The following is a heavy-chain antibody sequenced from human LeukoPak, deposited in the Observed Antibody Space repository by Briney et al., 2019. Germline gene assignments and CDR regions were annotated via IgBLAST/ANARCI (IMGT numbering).Heavy chain of an antibody. J-gene: IGHJ4*02. V-gene: IGHV3-11*04. CDR3: ARDRYRYDSRPYYFDY. CDR1: GFTSSDYY. CDR2: ISSSGSTI. D-gene: IGHD3-22*01. Sequence: GGSLRLSCAASGFTSSDYYMSWIRQAPGKGLEWVSYISSSGSTIYYADSVKGRFTISRDNAKNSLYLQMNSLRAEDTAVYYCARDRYRYDSRPYYFDYWGQGTLVTVSS.